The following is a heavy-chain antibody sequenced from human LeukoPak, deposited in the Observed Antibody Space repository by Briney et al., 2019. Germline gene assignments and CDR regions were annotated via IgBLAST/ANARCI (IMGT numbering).Heavy chain of an antibody. J-gene: IGHJ4*02. Sequence: PGGSLRLSCAGSGFTFSTSAMNCVRQVPGKGLGWVSSIDYDGSHIYYSASVKGRFSISRDNARDSVYLQMDSLRAEDTAVYYCARDPERYLRTGHYDYWGQGTLVIVSS. CDR1: GFTFSTSA. CDR2: IDYDGSHI. CDR3: ARDPERYLRTGHYDY. V-gene: IGHV3-21*01. D-gene: IGHD3-10*02.